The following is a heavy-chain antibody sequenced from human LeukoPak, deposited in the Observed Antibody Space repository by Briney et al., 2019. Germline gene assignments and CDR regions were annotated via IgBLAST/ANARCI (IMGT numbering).Heavy chain of an antibody. D-gene: IGHD5-18*01. CDR3: ARDTAKVYFDY. V-gene: IGHV1-2*02. CDR1: GYTFTDYY. J-gene: IGHJ4*02. CDR2: INPNSGAT. Sequence: ASVKVSCKASGYTFTDYYMHWVRHAPGQGLEWVGWINPNSGATWFAQKFQGRVTMTRDTSTSTAYMELSSLRSDDTAVYYCARDTAKVYFDYWGQGTPVTVSS.